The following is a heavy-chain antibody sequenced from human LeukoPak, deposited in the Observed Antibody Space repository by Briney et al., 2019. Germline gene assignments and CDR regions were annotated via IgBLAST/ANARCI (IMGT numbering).Heavy chain of an antibody. D-gene: IGHD4-17*01. Sequence: SGPTLANPSQPLTLTCTFSGSSRRPSGVGGGWVRQPPVKALECLAFIYWNEDKRYSPSLKSRLTSTKDSSKNQVVLTMTNMDPVDTAPYYCAHSGTVTTPHDAFDIWGQGTMVTVFS. CDR3: AHSGTVTTPHDAFDI. J-gene: IGHJ3*02. CDR1: GSSRRPSGVG. CDR2: IYWNEDK. V-gene: IGHV2-5*01.